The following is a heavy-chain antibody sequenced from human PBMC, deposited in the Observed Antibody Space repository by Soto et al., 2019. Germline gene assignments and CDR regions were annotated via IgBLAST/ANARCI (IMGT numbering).Heavy chain of an antibody. CDR1: GGSISSSSYY. Sequence: PSETLSLTCTVSGGSISSSSYYWGWIRQPPGKGLEWIGSIYYSGSTYYNPSLKSRVTISVDTSKNQFSLKLSSVTAADTAVYYCARNHLTIFGVVILNWFDPWGQGTLVTVSS. CDR3: ARNHLTIFGVVILNWFDP. V-gene: IGHV4-39*01. D-gene: IGHD3-3*01. CDR2: IYYSGST. J-gene: IGHJ5*02.